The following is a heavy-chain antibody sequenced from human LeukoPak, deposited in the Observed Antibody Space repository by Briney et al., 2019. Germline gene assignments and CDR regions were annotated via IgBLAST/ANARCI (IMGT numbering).Heavy chain of an antibody. CDR3: ATLDYYGSGRLYYNFHYLDV. CDR2: MNPKSGNT. V-gene: IGHV1-8*01. J-gene: IGHJ6*02. D-gene: IGHD3-10*01. Sequence: ASVKVSCKASGFTFSTYDINWVRQATGQGLEWMGWMNPKSGNTGYAQRFQGRVTMTTDKSISTLYMELSSLRSEDTAVYYCATLDYYGSGRLYYNFHYLDVWGQGTAVTVSS. CDR1: GFTFSTYD.